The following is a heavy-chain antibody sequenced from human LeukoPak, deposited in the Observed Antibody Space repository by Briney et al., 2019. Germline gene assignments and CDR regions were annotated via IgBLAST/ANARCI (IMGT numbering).Heavy chain of an antibody. V-gene: IGHV3-30*07. D-gene: IGHD3-10*01. CDR1: GFPFSGHA. CDR3: AKGHIGSSPDY. Sequence: GGSLRLSCTASGFPFSGHAMHWIRQAPGKGPEWLALISYDGSSEFYADSVKGRFTISRDNSKNTLYLQMNSLRAEDTAVYYCAKGHIGSSPDYWGQGTLVTVSS. J-gene: IGHJ4*02. CDR2: ISYDGSSE.